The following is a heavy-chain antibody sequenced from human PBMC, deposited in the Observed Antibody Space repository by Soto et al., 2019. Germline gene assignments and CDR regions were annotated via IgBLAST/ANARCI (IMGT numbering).Heavy chain of an antibody. CDR2: ITTSDDIT. D-gene: IGHD2-15*01. J-gene: IGHJ5*02. CDR1: GFIFKDFA. V-gene: IGHV3-23*01. CDR3: TKGDSSGYFDPSAGYSTPDH. Sequence: EVQLFESGGGLVEPGESLRLSCAASGFIFKDFAMSWVRQAPGKGLEWVSTITTSDDITYSAEYVRGRFTISRDNSANTLFLQMSSLRGDDTATYYCTKGDSSGYFDPSAGYSTPDHWGQGTLVTVSS.